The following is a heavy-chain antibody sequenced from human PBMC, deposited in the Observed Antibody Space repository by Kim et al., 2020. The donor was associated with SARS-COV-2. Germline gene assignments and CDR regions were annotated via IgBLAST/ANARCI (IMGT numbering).Heavy chain of an antibody. CDR2: IYYSGST. CDR3: ARRVAARGYDFDI. CDR1: GGSISSSSYY. V-gene: IGHV4-39*01. Sequence: SETLSLTCTVSGGSISSSSYYWGWIRQPPGKGLEWIGSIYYSGSTYYNPSLKSRVTISVDTSKNQFSLKLSSVTAADTAVYYCARRVAARGYDFDIWGQGTMVTVSS. J-gene: IGHJ3*02. D-gene: IGHD6-6*01.